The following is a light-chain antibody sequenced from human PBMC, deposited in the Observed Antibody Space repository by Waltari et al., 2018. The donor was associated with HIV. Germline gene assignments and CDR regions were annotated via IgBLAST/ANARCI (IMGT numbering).Light chain of an antibody. CDR2: DVD. CDR1: DSDFGLYNS. V-gene: IGLV2-14*03. CDR3: ASFTDDNTVI. J-gene: IGLJ2*01. Sequence: AVTQPASVSGLPGQSTTISCTGDDSDFGLYNSVSWYQQHSGKPPRLILYDVDSLASGVSDRFSGSMSGNTASLTISGLRAEDEGHYYCASFTDDNTVIFGGGTEVTVL.